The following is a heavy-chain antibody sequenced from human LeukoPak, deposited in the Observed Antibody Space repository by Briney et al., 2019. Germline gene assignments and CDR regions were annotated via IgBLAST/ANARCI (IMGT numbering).Heavy chain of an antibody. J-gene: IGHJ4*02. V-gene: IGHV3-21*01. CDR1: GFTFSSYS. CDR2: IISSYI. D-gene: IGHD6-19*01. CDR3: ARLGIAVAGNFDY. Sequence: PGGSLRLSCAASGFTFSSYSMNWVRQAPGKGLEWVSSIISSYIYYADSVKGRFTISRDNSKNTLYLQMNSLRAEDTAVYYCARLGIAVAGNFDYWGQGTLVTVSS.